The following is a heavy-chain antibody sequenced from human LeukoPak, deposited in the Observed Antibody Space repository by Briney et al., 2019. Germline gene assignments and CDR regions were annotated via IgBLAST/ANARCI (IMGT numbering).Heavy chain of an antibody. V-gene: IGHV3-74*01. Sequence: GGSLRLSCAASGFTFSSYWMHWVRQAPGKGLVWVSRIKSDGSSTSYADSVKGRFTISRDNAKNTLYLQMNSLRAEDTAEYYCARSDWFDPWGQGTLVTVSS. J-gene: IGHJ5*02. CDR2: IKSDGSST. CDR1: GFTFSSYW. CDR3: ARSDWFDP.